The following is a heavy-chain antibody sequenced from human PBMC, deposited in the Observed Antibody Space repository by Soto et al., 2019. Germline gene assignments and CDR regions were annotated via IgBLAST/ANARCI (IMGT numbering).Heavy chain of an antibody. V-gene: IGHV7-4-1*01. D-gene: IGHD3-3*01. Sequence: ASVKVSCKASGYTFTSYAMNWVRQAPGQGLEWMGWINTNTGNPTYAQGFTGRFVFSLDTSVSTAYLQICSLKAEDTAVYYCAAHYDFWSGYYVFYDWFYYGMDVWGQGTTVTVSS. J-gene: IGHJ6*02. CDR1: GYTFTSYA. CDR2: INTNTGNP. CDR3: AAHYDFWSGYYVFYDWFYYGMDV.